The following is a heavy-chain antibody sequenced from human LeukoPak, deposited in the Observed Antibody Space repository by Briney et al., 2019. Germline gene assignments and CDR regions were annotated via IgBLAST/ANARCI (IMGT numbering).Heavy chain of an antibody. Sequence: SETLSLTCTVSGGSVSTYYWSRIRQPPGKELEWIGYVSHSGNTNCNPSLKSRLTMSLDTSKSHFSLRLSSANAADTAVYYCARAGSGWSFDYWGQGSLVTVSS. CDR3: ARAGSGWSFDY. D-gene: IGHD6-19*01. CDR1: GGSVSTYY. V-gene: IGHV4-59*02. J-gene: IGHJ4*02. CDR2: VSHSGNT.